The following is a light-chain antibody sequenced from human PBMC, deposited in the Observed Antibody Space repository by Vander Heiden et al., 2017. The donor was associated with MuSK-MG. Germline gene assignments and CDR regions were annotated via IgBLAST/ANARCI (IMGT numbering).Light chain of an antibody. Sequence: IQMTQSPSSLSASVGDTVIITCRTSQSISSYLNWYQQRPGKAPRLLIYAASSLQSGVPSRFSGSGYGTDFTLTIYSRQPEDYAPYYCQQNDSNPLNTFGQGTQMEIK. V-gene: IGKV1-39*01. CDR3: QQNDSNPLNT. CDR1: QSISSY. J-gene: IGKJ2*01. CDR2: AAS.